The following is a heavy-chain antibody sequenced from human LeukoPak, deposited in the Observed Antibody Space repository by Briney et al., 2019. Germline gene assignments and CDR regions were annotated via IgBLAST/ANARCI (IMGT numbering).Heavy chain of an antibody. CDR1: GYTFTGYY. J-gene: IGHJ5*01. D-gene: IGHD3-3*01. CDR3: ARDRGYDFWSGQKGWFDS. Sequence: ASVKVSCKASGYTFTGYYMHWVRQAPGQGLEWMGWINPNSGGTNYAQKFQGRVTMNRDTSISTAYMELSRLRSDDTAMYYCARDRGYDFWSGQKGWFDSWVQGTLVSVPS. CDR2: INPNSGGT. V-gene: IGHV1-2*02.